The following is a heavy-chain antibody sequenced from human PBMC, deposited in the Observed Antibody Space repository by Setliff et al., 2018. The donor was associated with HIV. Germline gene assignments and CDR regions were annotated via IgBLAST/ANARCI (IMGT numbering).Heavy chain of an antibody. CDR1: GYSLYSYW. V-gene: IGHV5-51*01. Sequence: GESLKISCKGPGYSLYSYWIGWVRQMPGKGLEWMGIIYPGDSDTRYSPSFQGQVTISADKSISTAYLQCSSLKASDTAMYYCARLGGICSGGSCTALAYTMDVWGQGTTVTVSS. CDR3: ARLGGICSGGSCTALAYTMDV. CDR2: IYPGDSDT. D-gene: IGHD2-15*01. J-gene: IGHJ6*02.